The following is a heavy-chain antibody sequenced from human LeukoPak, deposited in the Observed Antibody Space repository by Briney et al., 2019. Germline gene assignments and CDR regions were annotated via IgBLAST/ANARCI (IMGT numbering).Heavy chain of an antibody. D-gene: IGHD6-13*01. CDR2: IYPGDSDT. CDR3: ATSSSSWYHPLDY. V-gene: IGHV5-51*01. CDR1: GYSFTSYW. Sequence: GESLKISCKGSGYSFTSYWIGWVRQMPGKGLEWMGIIYPGDSDTRYSPSSQGQVTISADKSISTAYLQWSSLKASDTAMYYCATSSSSWYHPLDYWGQGTLVTVSS. J-gene: IGHJ4*02.